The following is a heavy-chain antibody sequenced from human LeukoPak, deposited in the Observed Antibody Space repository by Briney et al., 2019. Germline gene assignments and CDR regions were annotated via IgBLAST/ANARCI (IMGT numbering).Heavy chain of an antibody. Sequence: PGGSLRLSCAASGFNFRSYGMHWVRQAPGKGLERVAVISYEGSNEYYADSVKGRFTISRDNSKNTLYLQMTSLRAEDTAVYSCAKDGIRYYYDSSGYYGDYWGQGTLVTVSS. CDR1: GFNFRSYG. V-gene: IGHV3-30*18. CDR2: ISYEGSNE. D-gene: IGHD3-22*01. J-gene: IGHJ4*02. CDR3: AKDGIRYYYDSSGYYGDY.